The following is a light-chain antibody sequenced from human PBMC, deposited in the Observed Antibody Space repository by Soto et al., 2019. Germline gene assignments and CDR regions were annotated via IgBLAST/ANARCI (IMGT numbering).Light chain of an antibody. J-gene: IGLJ2*01. CDR3: QSYDSSLSVV. V-gene: IGLV1-40*01. Sequence: QSVLTQPPSVSGAPGQRVTISCTGSSSNIGAGYDVHWYQQLPGTAPKLLIYGNSNRPSGVPDRFSGSKSGASASLAITGLHADDAADYYCQSYDSSLSVVFGAGTKLTVL. CDR1: SSNIGAGYD. CDR2: GNS.